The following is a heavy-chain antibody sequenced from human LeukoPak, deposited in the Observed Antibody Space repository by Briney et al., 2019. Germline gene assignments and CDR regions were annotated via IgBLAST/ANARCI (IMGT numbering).Heavy chain of an antibody. J-gene: IGHJ4*02. CDR2: IYSGGST. CDR1: EFSVGSNY. Sequence: PGGSLRLSCAASEFSVGSNYMTWVRQAPGKGLEWVSLIYSGGSTYYADSVKGRFTISRDDSKNTLYLQMNSLKTEDTAVYYCTATLQGVLRYFDWLLKPSNSVDYWGQGTLVTVSS. V-gene: IGHV3-66*01. D-gene: IGHD3-9*01. CDR3: TATLQGVLRYFDWLLKPSNSVDY.